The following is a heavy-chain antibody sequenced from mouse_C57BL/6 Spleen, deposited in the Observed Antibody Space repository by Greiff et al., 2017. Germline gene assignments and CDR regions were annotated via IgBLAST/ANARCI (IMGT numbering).Heavy chain of an antibody. CDR3: ARAYYSNFPYYFDY. J-gene: IGHJ2*01. D-gene: IGHD2-5*01. Sequence: EVKLQESGPELVKPGASVKIPCKASGYTFTDYNMDWVKQSHGKSLEWIGDINPNNGGTIYNQKFKGKATLTVDKSSSTAYMELRSLTSEDTAVYYCARAYYSNFPYYFDYWGQGTTLTVSS. CDR2: INPNNGGT. CDR1: GYTFTDYN. V-gene: IGHV1-18*01.